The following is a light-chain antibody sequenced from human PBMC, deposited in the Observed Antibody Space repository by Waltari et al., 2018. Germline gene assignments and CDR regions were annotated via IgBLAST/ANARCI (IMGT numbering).Light chain of an antibody. CDR2: KAS. CDR1: QSISGW. V-gene: IGKV1-5*03. Sequence: DIQMTQSPSTLSASVGDRVTIAGRASQSISGWLAWYQQKPGKAPNLLISKASSLQTGVPSRFNGSGSGTEFTLTINTLQPDDFATYHCLQYNSYSWTFGQGTKVEIK. J-gene: IGKJ1*01. CDR3: LQYNSYSWT.